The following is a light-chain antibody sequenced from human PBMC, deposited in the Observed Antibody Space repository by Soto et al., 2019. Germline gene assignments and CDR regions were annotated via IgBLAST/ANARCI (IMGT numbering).Light chain of an antibody. CDR2: QDN. CDR3: QTWDAKTAVV. CDR1: SLEKKY. J-gene: IGLJ2*01. Sequence: SYELTQPPSVSVSPGQTANVSCSGDSLEKKYTCWYQQKPGQSPVLVIFQDNRRPSGIPERFSGSNSGNTATLTISGTQVVDEADYYCQTWDAKTAVVFGGGTKLTVL. V-gene: IGLV3-1*01.